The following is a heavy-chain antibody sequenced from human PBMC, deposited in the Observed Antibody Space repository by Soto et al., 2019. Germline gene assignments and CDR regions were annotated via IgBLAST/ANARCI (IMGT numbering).Heavy chain of an antibody. CDR2: IYYSGST. Sequence: QLQLQESGPGLVKPSETLSLTCTVSGGSISSSSYYWGWIRQPPGKGLEWIGSIYYSGSTYYNPSLKSRVNISVDTSKNQFSLKLSSVTAADTAVYYCARPGGDCGGDCYPYYFDYWGQGTLVTVSS. CDR3: ARPGGDCGGDCYPYYFDY. CDR1: GGSISSSSYY. J-gene: IGHJ4*02. V-gene: IGHV4-39*01. D-gene: IGHD2-21*02.